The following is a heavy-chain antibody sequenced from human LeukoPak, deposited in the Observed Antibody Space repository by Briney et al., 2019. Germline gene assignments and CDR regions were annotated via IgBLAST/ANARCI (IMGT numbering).Heavy chain of an antibody. Sequence: PGGSLRLSCAASGFTFSTYTMSWVRQAPGKGLEWVSAISGSGGNTYYADSVKGRFTISRDNSKNTLYLQMDSLRADDTAVYYCAKAAFSRTSYFDYLGQGTLVTASS. J-gene: IGHJ4*02. D-gene: IGHD3-3*02. CDR2: ISGSGGNT. V-gene: IGHV3-23*01. CDR3: AKAAFSRTSYFDY. CDR1: GFTFSTYT.